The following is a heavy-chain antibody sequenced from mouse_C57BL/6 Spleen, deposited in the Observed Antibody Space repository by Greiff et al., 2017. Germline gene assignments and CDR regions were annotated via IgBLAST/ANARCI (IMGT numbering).Heavy chain of an antibody. CDR3: TKGYYGSSGAMDY. Sequence: VQLKESGAELVRPGASVKLSCTASGFNIKDDYMHWVKQRPEQGLEWIGWIDPENGDTEYASKFQGKATITADTSSNTAYLQLSSLTSEDTAVYYCTKGYYGSSGAMDYWGQGTSVTVSS. CDR2: IDPENGDT. D-gene: IGHD1-1*01. V-gene: IGHV14-4*01. CDR1: GFNIKDDY. J-gene: IGHJ4*01.